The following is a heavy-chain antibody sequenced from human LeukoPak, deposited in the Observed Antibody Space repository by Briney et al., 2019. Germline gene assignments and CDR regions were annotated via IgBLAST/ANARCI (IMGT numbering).Heavy chain of an antibody. D-gene: IGHD1-26*01. CDR3: ARGFPMGAITAYYYYMDV. Sequence: GASVKVSCKASGYTFTSYGISWVRQAPGQGLEWMGWINTYSGNSSYAQKLQGRVTMTTDTSTTTAYMELRSLISDDTAVYYCARGFPMGAITAYYYYMDVWGKGTTVTVSS. CDR2: INTYSGNS. CDR1: GYTFTSYG. V-gene: IGHV1-18*01. J-gene: IGHJ6*03.